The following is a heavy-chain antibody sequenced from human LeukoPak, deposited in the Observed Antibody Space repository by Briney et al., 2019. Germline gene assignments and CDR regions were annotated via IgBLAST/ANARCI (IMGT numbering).Heavy chain of an antibody. V-gene: IGHV4-4*07. CDR1: GGSISSYY. D-gene: IGHD3-10*01. CDR2: IYTSGST. J-gene: IGHJ4*02. Sequence: SESLSLTCTVAGGSISSYYWSWIRQPAGEGLEWIGRIYTSGSTDYNPSLKSRVTMSVDTSKNQFSLKLSSVTAADTAVYYCRIYYYGSGSYYLDYWGQGTLVTVSS. CDR3: RIYYYGSGSYYLDY.